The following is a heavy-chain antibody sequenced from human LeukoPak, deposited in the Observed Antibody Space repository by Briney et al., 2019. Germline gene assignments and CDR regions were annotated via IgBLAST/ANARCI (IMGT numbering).Heavy chain of an antibody. Sequence: SVKVSCKASGGTFSSYAISWVRQAPGQGLEWIGGIIPIFGTANYAQKFQGRVTITTDESTSTAYMELSSLRSEDTAVYYCARVAYYDFWMTGTWFDPWGQGTLVTVSS. V-gene: IGHV1-69*05. CDR2: IIPIFGTA. D-gene: IGHD3-3*01. CDR3: ARVAYYDFWMTGTWFDP. CDR1: GGTFSSYA. J-gene: IGHJ5*02.